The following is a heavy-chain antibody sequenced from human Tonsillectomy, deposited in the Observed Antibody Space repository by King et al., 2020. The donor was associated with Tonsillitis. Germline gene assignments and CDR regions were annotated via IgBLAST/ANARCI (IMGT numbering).Heavy chain of an antibody. CDR3: ARGSRTVAAAGLGVGY. J-gene: IGHJ4*02. CDR2: ISSRGSTI. V-gene: IGHV3-48*03. Sequence: VQLVESGGGLVQPGGSLRLSCAASGFTFSSYEMNWVRQAPGKGLEWVSYISSRGSTIYYADSVKGRFTISRDNAKNSPYRQMNSLRAEDTAVYYCARGSRTVAAAGLGVGYWGQGTLVTVSS. CDR1: GFTFSSYE. D-gene: IGHD6-13*01.